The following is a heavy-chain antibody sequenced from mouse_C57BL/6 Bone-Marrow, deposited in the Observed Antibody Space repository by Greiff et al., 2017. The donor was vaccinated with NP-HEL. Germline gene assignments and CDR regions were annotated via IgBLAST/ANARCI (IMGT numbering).Heavy chain of an antibody. CDR3: GRRSSYDYAMDY. Sequence: EVMLVESGGGLVQPKGSLKLSCAASGFSFNTYAMNWVRQAPGKGLEWVARIRSKSNNYATYYADSVKDRFTISRDDSESMLYLQMNNLKTEDTARYYCGRRSSYDYAMDYWGQGTSVTVSS. CDR2: IRSKSNNYAT. CDR1: GFSFNTYA. J-gene: IGHJ4*01. V-gene: IGHV10-1*01. D-gene: IGHD1-1*01.